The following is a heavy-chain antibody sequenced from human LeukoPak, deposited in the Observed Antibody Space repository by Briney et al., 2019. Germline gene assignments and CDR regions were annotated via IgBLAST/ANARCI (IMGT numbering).Heavy chain of an antibody. D-gene: IGHD3-10*01. CDR3: AKNVLLWFGDAFINWFDP. J-gene: IGHJ5*02. CDR1: GFTLSSYE. V-gene: IGHV3-20*04. CDR2: INWNGGST. Sequence: GGSLRLSCAASGFTLSSYEMNWVRQAPGKGLEWVSGINWNGGSTDYADSVKGRFTISRDNAKNSLYLQMNSLRAEDTAVYYCAKNVLLWFGDAFINWFDPWGQGTLVTVSS.